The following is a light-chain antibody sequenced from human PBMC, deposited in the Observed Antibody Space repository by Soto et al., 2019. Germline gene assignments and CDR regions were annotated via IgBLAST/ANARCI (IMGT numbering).Light chain of an antibody. Sequence: QSVLTQPPSVSGAPGQRVTISCTGSSSNIGAGYDVHWYQQLPGTAPKLLIYGSSNRPSGVPDRFSGSKSGTSASLAITGLQGEDEADYYCQSYDSSLSVYVVFGGGTKLTVL. CDR1: SSNIGAGYD. J-gene: IGLJ2*01. CDR2: GSS. CDR3: QSYDSSLSVYVV. V-gene: IGLV1-40*01.